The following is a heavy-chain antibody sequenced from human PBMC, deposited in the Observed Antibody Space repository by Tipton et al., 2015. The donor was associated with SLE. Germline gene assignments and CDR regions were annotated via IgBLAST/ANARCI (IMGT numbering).Heavy chain of an antibody. Sequence: TLSLTCTVSGGSISSHYWSWIRQPPGKGPEWIGYIYYSGSTNYNPPLKSRVTISVDTSKNQFSLKLSSVTAADTAVYYCARVLGGKLGYWGQGTLVTVSS. D-gene: IGHD3-16*01. CDR2: IYYSGST. V-gene: IGHV4-59*11. CDR3: ARVLGGKLGY. J-gene: IGHJ4*02. CDR1: GGSISSHY.